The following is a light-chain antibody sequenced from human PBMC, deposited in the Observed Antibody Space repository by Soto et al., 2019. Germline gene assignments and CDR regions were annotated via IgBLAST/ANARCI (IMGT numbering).Light chain of an antibody. J-gene: IGLJ1*01. V-gene: IGLV2-23*01. CDR1: SSNIGGNS. CDR2: ETS. Sequence: QSVLTQPPSVSAAPGQKVTISCSGSSSNIGGNSVSWYQHHPGKVPKVIIYETSKRPSGVSDRFSGSKSGNTASLTISGLQAEDEADYYCFSFTSTNTQVFGSGTKVTVL. CDR3: FSFTSTNTQV.